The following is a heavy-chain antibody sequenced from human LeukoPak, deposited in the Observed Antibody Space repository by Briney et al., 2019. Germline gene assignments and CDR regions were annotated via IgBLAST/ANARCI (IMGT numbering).Heavy chain of an antibody. CDR3: GRDFDFWSGGGGLDV. V-gene: IGHV3-48*03. Sequence: GGSLRLSCGASGFTFSNYDMNWVRQAPGKGLEWVSYISSSGYTIYYADSVKGRFTISRDNARNSLFLQMSTLRAEDTAVYLWGRDFDFWSGGGGLDVWGQRTTGIVSS. J-gene: IGHJ6*02. D-gene: IGHD3-3*01. CDR2: ISSSGYTI. CDR1: GFTFSNYD.